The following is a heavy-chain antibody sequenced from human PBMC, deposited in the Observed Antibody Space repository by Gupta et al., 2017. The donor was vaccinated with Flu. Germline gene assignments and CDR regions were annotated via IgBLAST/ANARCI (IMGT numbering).Heavy chain of an antibody. CDR2: ISSSGSTI. Sequence: EVQLVESGGGLVQPGGSLRLSCAASGFTFSSYEMNWVRQAPGKGLEWVSYISSSGSTIYYADSVKGRFTISRDNAKNSRYRQMNSMRAEDTAVYYCARAVGGNLYYYYYMDVWGKGTTVTVSS. D-gene: IGHD2-15*01. J-gene: IGHJ6*03. V-gene: IGHV3-48*03. CDR3: ARAVGGNLYYYYYMDV. CDR1: GFTFSSYE.